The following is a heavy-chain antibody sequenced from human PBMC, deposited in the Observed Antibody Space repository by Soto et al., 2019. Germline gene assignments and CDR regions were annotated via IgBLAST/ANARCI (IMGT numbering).Heavy chain of an antibody. Sequence: QVQLVQSGAEMKKPGSSVKVSCQSSGGTFNTYAMNWVRQAPGQGPEWMGDISPMFGAANYAPKFQGRVTITADESTGTSYMQLSSLTSEDKALYFCAREVQVHTPAFVYWGHGTLVTVSS. V-gene: IGHV1-69*19. CDR1: GGTFNTYA. D-gene: IGHD3-10*01. J-gene: IGHJ4*01. CDR2: ISPMFGAA. CDR3: AREVQVHTPAFVY.